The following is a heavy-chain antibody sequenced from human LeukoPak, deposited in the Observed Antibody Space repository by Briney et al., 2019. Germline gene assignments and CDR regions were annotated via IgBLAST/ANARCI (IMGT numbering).Heavy chain of an antibody. CDR3: ARGGGGYSYGYLDY. CDR2: IYYSGST. D-gene: IGHD5-18*01. CDR1: GGSISSYY. Sequence: SETLSLTCTVSGGSISSYYWSWIRQPPGKGLEWIGYIYYSGSTNYNPSLKSRVTISVDTCKNQFSLKLSSVTAADTAVYYCARGGGGYSYGYLDYWGQGTLVTVSS. J-gene: IGHJ4*02. V-gene: IGHV4-59*01.